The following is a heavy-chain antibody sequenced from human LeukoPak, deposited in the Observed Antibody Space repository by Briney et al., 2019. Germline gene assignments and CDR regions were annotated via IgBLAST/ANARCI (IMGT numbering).Heavy chain of an antibody. CDR2: ISGSSSST. J-gene: IGHJ4*02. CDR3: AKSGLIRFDY. CDR1: GFTFSSHA. V-gene: IGHV3-23*01. D-gene: IGHD2-15*01. Sequence: SGGSLRLSCAASGFTFSSHAMSWVRQAPGKGLEWVSAISGSSSSTYYADSAKGRFTISRDNSKNTLYLQMNSRRAEDTAGYYCAKSGLIRFDYWGQGTLVTVSS.